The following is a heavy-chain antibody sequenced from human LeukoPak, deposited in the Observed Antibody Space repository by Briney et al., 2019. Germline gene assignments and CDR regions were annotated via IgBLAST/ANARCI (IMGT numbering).Heavy chain of an antibody. Sequence: SETLSLTCTVSGGPISIGDYYCRWIRQPPGKGLEGIGYIYYSGTTYYNPSLKSRVTISIDTSKNQFSLKLSSVTAADTAVYYCARDLFSYTTLRYFDYWGQGALVTVSS. V-gene: IGHV4-30-4*01. CDR2: IYYSGTT. D-gene: IGHD2-15*01. J-gene: IGHJ4*02. CDR3: ARDLFSYTTLRYFDY. CDR1: GGPISIGDYY.